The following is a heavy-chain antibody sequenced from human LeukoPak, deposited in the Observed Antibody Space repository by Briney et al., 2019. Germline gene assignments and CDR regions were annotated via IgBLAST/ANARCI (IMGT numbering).Heavy chain of an antibody. CDR3: ARAVGVSTAFDS. Sequence: ASVKVSCKASGYTFIAYYMHWVRQAPGQGLEWMGWINPNGGGTSFAQNFQGRVTMTRDTSISTAYMELSRLRSDDTAVYYCARAVGVSTAFDSWGQGTLVTVSS. CDR1: GYTFIAYY. V-gene: IGHV1-2*02. CDR2: INPNGGGT. D-gene: IGHD1-26*01. J-gene: IGHJ4*02.